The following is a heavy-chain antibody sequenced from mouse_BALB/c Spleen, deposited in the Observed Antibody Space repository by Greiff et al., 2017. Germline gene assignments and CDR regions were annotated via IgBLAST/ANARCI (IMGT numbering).Heavy chain of an antibody. D-gene: IGHD2-4*01. J-gene: IGHJ3*01. CDR1: GFTFSDFY. Sequence: EVMLVESGGGLVQPGGSLRLSCATSGFTFSDFYMEWVRQPPGKRLEWIAASRNKANDYTTEYSASVKGRFIVSRDTSQSILYLQMNALRAEDTAIYYCARDARITGGPWFAYWGQGTLVTVSA. CDR3: ARDARITGGPWFAY. CDR2: SRNKANDYTT. V-gene: IGHV7-1*02.